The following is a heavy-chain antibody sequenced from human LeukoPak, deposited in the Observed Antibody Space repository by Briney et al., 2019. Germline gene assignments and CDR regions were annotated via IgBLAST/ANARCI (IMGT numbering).Heavy chain of an antibody. Sequence: GASVTVSCKASGGTFSSYAISWVRQAPGQGLEWMGGIIPIFGTANYAQKFQGRVTITADESTSTAYMELSSLRSGDTAVYYCARQDILATFDYWGQGTLVTVSS. CDR3: ARQDILATFDY. V-gene: IGHV1-69*13. D-gene: IGHD5-12*01. CDR1: GGTFSSYA. CDR2: IIPIFGTA. J-gene: IGHJ4*02.